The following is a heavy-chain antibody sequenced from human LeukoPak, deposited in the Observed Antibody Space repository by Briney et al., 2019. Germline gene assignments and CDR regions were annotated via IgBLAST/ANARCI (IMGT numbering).Heavy chain of an antibody. J-gene: IGHJ5*02. V-gene: IGHV1-46*01. CDR1: GYTFTSYY. Sequence: ASVKVSFKASGYTFTSYYMHWVRQAPGQGLEWMGIINPSGGSTSYAQKFQGRVTMTRDTSTSTVYMELSSLRSEDTAVYYCVREAVLLWFGDRNWFDPWGQGTLVTVSS. CDR2: INPSGGST. CDR3: VREAVLLWFGDRNWFDP. D-gene: IGHD3-10*01.